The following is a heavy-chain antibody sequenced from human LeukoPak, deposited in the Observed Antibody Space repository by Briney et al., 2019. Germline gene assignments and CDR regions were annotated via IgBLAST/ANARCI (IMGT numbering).Heavy chain of an antibody. Sequence: GGSLRLSCAASGFTFSSYGMHWVRQAPGKGLEWVSSISSSSYIYYADSVEGRFTISRDNAKNSLYLQMNSLRAEDTAVYYCARGARTAGRVQHFDYWGQGTLVTVSS. CDR2: ISSSSYI. J-gene: IGHJ4*02. D-gene: IGHD6-13*01. V-gene: IGHV3-21*01. CDR1: GFTFSSYG. CDR3: ARGARTAGRVQHFDY.